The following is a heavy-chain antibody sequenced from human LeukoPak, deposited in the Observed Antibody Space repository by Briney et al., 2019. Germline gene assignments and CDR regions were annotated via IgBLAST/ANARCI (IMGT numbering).Heavy chain of an antibody. V-gene: IGHV4-30-4*01. J-gene: IGHJ4*02. CDR3: ARGAVPAAISL. CDR1: GGSISSGDYY. CDR2: IYYSGST. D-gene: IGHD2-2*01. Sequence: SQTLSLTCTVSGGSISSGDYYWSWIRQPPGKGLEWIGYIYYSGSTYYNPSLESRVTISVDTSKNQFSLKLGSVTAADTAVYYCARGAVPAAISLWGQGTLVTVSS.